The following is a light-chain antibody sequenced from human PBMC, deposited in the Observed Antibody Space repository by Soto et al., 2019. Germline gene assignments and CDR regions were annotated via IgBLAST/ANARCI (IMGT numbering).Light chain of an antibody. Sequence: DIVMTQSPDSLAVSLGERATINCRPSQSVLHRSNTKSSLAWYQQKPGQPPKLLIYAASSRETGIPDTFSGSGSGTDFTLTISRLEPEDFAVYYCQQYDSSPYTFGQGTKLEIK. CDR1: QSVLHRSNTKSS. J-gene: IGKJ2*01. V-gene: IGKV4-1*01. CDR2: AAS. CDR3: QQYDSSPYT.